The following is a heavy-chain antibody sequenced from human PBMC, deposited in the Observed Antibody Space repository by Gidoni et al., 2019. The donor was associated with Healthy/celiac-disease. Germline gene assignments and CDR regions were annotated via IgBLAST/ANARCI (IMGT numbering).Heavy chain of an antibody. CDR1: GGSISSGDYY. CDR3: ARVENDSSGYYPLCY. V-gene: IGHV4-30-4*01. J-gene: IGHJ4*02. D-gene: IGHD3-22*01. CDR2: IYYSGST. Sequence: QVQLQESGPGLVKPSQTLSPTCTVSGGSISSGDYYWSWIRQPPGKGLEWIGYIYYSGSTYYNPSLKSRVTISVDTSKNQFSLKLSSVTAADTAVYYCARVENDSSGYYPLCYWGQGTLVTVSS.